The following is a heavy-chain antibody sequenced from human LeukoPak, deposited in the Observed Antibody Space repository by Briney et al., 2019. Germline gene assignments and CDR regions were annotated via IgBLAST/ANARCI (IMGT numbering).Heavy chain of an antibody. D-gene: IGHD5-12*01. CDR2: IYYSGST. J-gene: IGHJ5*02. CDR3: AMQSGYDTTGPYNWFDP. CDR1: GGSISSYY. V-gene: IGHV4-59*08. Sequence: ASETLSLTCTVPGGSISSYYWSWIRQPPGKGLEWIGYIYYSGSTNYNPSLKSRVTISVDTSKNQFSLKLSSVTAADTAVYYCAMQSGYDTTGPYNWFDPWGQGTLVTVSS.